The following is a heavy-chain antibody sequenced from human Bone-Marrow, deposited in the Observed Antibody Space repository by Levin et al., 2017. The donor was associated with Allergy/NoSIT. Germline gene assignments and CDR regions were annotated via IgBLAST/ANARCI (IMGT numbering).Heavy chain of an antibody. J-gene: IGHJ4*02. Sequence: PSETLSLTCTVSGGSVSSDSLYWSWIRQPPGKRLEWIGYISYSGHSNYNPSLWSRVTISLDTSKNQVSLSMTSITAADTAVYYCARDILWVGELLHDSWGQGTLVSVSS. V-gene: IGHV4-61*01. CDR2: ISYSGHS. D-gene: IGHD3-10*01. CDR3: ARDILWVGELLHDS. CDR1: GGSVSSDSLY.